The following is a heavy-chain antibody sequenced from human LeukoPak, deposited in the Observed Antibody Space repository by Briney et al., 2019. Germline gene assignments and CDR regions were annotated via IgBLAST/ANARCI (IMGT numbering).Heavy chain of an antibody. D-gene: IGHD4-17*01. J-gene: IGHJ4*02. CDR3: AKYSNGDYYFDY. V-gene: IGHV3-23*01. CDR1: GFTFSSYA. CDR2: ISGSGATT. Sequence: GGSLRLSCAASGFTFSSYAMSWVRQAPGKGLEWVSAISGSGATTYYADSVKGRFTISRDNSKNTLYLQMNSLRAEDTAVYYCAKYSNGDYYFDYWGQGTLVTVSS.